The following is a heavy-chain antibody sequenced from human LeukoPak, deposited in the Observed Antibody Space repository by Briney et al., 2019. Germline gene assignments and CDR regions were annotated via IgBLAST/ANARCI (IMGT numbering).Heavy chain of an antibody. CDR2: IYYTGTT. CDR3: ARAVPWQIDP. D-gene: IGHD4-17*01. CDR1: GVSINSHY. Sequence: SETLSLTCTVSGVSINSHYWNWIRQPPGKGLEWIGHIYYTGTTNYNPSLKSRVTISVDRSKNHFSLKLKSVTNADTAVYYCARAVPWQIDPWGQGILVTVSS. V-gene: IGHV4-59*11. J-gene: IGHJ5*02.